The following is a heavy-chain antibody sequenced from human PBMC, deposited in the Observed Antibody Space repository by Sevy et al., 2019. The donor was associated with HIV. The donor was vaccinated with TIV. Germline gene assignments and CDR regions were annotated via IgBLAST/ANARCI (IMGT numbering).Heavy chain of an antibody. CDR2: IGAYNRNR. CDR1: GYTFASEG. V-gene: IGHV1-18*01. CDR3: ARVPTYYYGSATYFES. D-gene: IGHD3-10*01. J-gene: IGHJ4*02. Sequence: ASVKVSCKASGYTFASEGISWVRQAPGQGLEWMGWIGAYNRNRNSAQKFQTRVTLTIDRSTSTAFMEPRGLRSDDTAMYYCARVPTYYYGSATYFESWGQGTLVTVSS.